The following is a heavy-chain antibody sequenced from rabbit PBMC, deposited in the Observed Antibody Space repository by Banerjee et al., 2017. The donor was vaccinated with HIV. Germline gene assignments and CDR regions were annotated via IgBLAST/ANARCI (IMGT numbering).Heavy chain of an antibody. CDR1: GFSFSSNYW. CDR2: IGTGSGST. CDR3: ARDDAGVVGYDWDL. V-gene: IGHV1S40*01. Sequence: QSLEESGGDLVKPGASLTLTCTASGFSFSSNYWICWVRQAPGKGLEWIACIGTGSGSTYYASWAKGRFTISKTSSTTVTLQMTSLTAADTATYFCARDDAGVVGYDWDLWGQGTLVTVS. D-gene: IGHD4-2*01. J-gene: IGHJ3*01.